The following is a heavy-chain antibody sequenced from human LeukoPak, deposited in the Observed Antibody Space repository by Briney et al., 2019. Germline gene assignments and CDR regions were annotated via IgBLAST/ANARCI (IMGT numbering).Heavy chain of an antibody. D-gene: IGHD2/OR15-2a*01. Sequence: GGSLRLSCAASGFTFSSYAMSWVRQAPGEGLEWVSGISSSGGSTYYADSVKGRFTISRDNSRNSLYLQMNSLRAEDTAVYFCARGGLSIMGYWGQGTLVTVSS. CDR1: GFTFSSYA. CDR2: ISSSGGST. V-gene: IGHV3-23*01. J-gene: IGHJ4*02. CDR3: ARGGLSIMGY.